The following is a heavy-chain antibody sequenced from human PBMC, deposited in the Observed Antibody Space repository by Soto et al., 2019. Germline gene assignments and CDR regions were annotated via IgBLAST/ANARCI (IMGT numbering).Heavy chain of an antibody. J-gene: IGHJ3*02. D-gene: IGHD3-22*01. Sequence: SVKVSCKASGGTFSSYAISWVRQAPGQGLEWMGGIIPIFGTANYAQKFQGRVTITADESTSTAYMELSSLRSEDTAVYYCARGDYYDSSGYPHAFDIWGQGTMVTVSS. CDR1: GGTFSSYA. CDR2: IIPIFGTA. V-gene: IGHV1-69*13. CDR3: ARGDYYDSSGYPHAFDI.